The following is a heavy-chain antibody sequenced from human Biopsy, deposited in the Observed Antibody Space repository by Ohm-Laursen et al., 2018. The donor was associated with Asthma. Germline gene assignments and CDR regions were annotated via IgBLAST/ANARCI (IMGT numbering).Heavy chain of an antibody. CDR1: GGSIRSHD. J-gene: IGHJ5*02. V-gene: IGHV4-59*07. CDR3: ARLADCSGGACYSYGWFDP. Sequence: SDTLSLTWTVSGGSIRSHDWTWIRLPPGKGLEYIEDVSHTGSTNYNPSLKSRVTMSLDTSKNQFSLRLTSVTPADTAVYYCARLADCSGGACYSYGWFDPWGQGTLVTVSS. CDR2: VSHTGST. D-gene: IGHD2-15*01.